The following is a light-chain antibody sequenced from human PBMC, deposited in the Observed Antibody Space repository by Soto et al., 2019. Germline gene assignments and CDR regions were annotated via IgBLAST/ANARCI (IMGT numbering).Light chain of an antibody. J-gene: IGKJ2*03. CDR2: DAS. V-gene: IGKV3-15*01. Sequence: EIVMTQSPASQSVSPGERVTLSCRASQSVSSNLAWYQQQPGQTPRLLIYDASTRVFGIPARFSGSGSGTEFTLTISSLQSEDFAVYYCQRRGDWPLYSFGQGTKLEIK. CDR1: QSVSSN. CDR3: QRRGDWPLYS.